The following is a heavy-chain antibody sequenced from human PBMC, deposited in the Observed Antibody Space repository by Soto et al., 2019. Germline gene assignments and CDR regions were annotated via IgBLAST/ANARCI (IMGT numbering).Heavy chain of an antibody. CDR2: INSDGSST. CDR1: GFTFSSYW. V-gene: IGHV3-74*01. D-gene: IGHD4-17*01. Sequence: PGGSLRLSCAASGFTFSSYWMHWVRQAPGKGLVWVSRINSDGSSTSYADSVKGRFTISRDNAKNTLYLQMNSLRAEDTAVYYCARDGLRRRDYNWFDPWGQGTLVTVSS. J-gene: IGHJ5*02. CDR3: ARDGLRRRDYNWFDP.